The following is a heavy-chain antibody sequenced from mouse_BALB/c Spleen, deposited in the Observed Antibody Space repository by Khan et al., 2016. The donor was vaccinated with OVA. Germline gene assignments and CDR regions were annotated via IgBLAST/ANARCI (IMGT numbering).Heavy chain of an antibody. J-gene: IGHJ4*01. Sequence: QVQLKESGPGLVAPSQSLSITCTVSGFSLTIYGVNWVRQPPGKGLEWLGVIWGDGSTNYHSALMSRLSISKDISKSQVFLKLNRLQTDDTATYXCAKQNHGTLYAMDSWGQGTSVTVSS. D-gene: IGHD2-1*01. CDR3: AKQNHGTLYAMDS. V-gene: IGHV2-3*01. CDR1: GFSLTIYG. CDR2: IWGDGST.